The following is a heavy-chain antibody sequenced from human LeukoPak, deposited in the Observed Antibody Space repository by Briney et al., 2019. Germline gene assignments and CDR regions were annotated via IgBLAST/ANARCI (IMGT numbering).Heavy chain of an antibody. D-gene: IGHD6-6*01. CDR1: GYSFTSYW. Sequence: GESLKISCKGSGYSFTSYWIGWVRQMPGKGLEWMGIIYPGDSDTRYSPSFQGQVTISADKSISTAYLQWSSLKASDTAMYYCARETGPEHRITARPEGDYWGQGTLVTVSS. CDR2: IYPGDSDT. J-gene: IGHJ4*02. CDR3: ARETGPEHRITARPEGDY. V-gene: IGHV5-51*01.